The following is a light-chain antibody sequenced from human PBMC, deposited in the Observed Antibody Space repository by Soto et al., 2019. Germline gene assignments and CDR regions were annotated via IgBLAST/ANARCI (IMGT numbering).Light chain of an antibody. J-gene: IGKJ3*01. V-gene: IGKV1-12*01. CDR1: QDISTW. Sequence: DIQMTQSPSSVSASVGDRVTISCRASQDISTWLAWYQQKPGKAPKLLIYAASSLQSGVPSRFSGSGSGTDSTLTISSLQPEDFATYFCQQGYGFAFTFGPGTKVDTK. CDR2: AAS. CDR3: QQGYGFAFT.